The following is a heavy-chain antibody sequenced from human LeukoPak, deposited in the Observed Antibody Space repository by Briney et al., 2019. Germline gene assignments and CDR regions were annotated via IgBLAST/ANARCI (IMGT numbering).Heavy chain of an antibody. Sequence: GGSLRLSCAASGFTFSSYAMSWVRQAPGKGLEWVSTISGGGGSTYYADSVKGRFTISRDNSKNTLYLQMNSLTAEDTGVYYCAKHNYFDTSGGYFDYWGQGTLVTVSS. CDR2: ISGGGGST. CDR1: GFTFSSYA. CDR3: AKHNYFDTSGGYFDY. D-gene: IGHD3-22*01. J-gene: IGHJ4*02. V-gene: IGHV3-23*01.